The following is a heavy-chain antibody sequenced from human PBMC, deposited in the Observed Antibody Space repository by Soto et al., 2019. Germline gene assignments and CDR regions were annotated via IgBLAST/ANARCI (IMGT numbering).Heavy chain of an antibody. J-gene: IGHJ4*02. CDR1: GGSISSYY. CDR2: IYYSGST. D-gene: IGHD3-16*02. Sequence: SETLSLTCTVSGGSISSYYWSWIRQPPGKGLEWIGYIYYSGSTNYNPSLKSRVTISVDTSKNQFSLKLSSVTAADTAVYYCARSVGITFGGVIVPHFDYWGQGTLVTVSS. V-gene: IGHV4-59*08. CDR3: ARSVGITFGGVIVPHFDY.